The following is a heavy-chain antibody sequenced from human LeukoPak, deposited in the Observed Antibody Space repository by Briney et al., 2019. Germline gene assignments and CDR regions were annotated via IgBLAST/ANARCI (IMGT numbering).Heavy chain of an antibody. V-gene: IGHV4-39*07. CDR2: IYYSGST. CDR3: ARGIVVVTATPFDY. CDR1: GGSISSSSYY. J-gene: IGHJ4*02. D-gene: IGHD2-21*02. Sequence: SETLSLTCTVSGGSISSSSYYWGWIRQPPGKGLGWIGSIYYSGSTYYNPSLKSRVTISVDTSKNQFSLKLSSVTAADTAVYYCARGIVVVTATPFDYWGQGTLVTVSS.